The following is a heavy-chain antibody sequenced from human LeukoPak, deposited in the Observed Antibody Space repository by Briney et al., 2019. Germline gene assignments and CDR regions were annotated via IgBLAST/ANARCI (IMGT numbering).Heavy chain of an antibody. CDR1: GYSISSGYF. CDR2: FYHSGIT. J-gene: IGHJ4*02. D-gene: IGHD3-22*01. V-gene: IGHV4-38-2*02. CDR3: ARGSYYYYYDSSGYEGTGFDY. Sequence: PSETLSLTCIVSGYSISSGYFWGWIRQPPGKGLEWIGSFYHSGITYYNPSLKSRVTISVEMSKNQFSLKLTSVPAADTAVYSCARGSYYYYYDSSGYEGTGFDYWGQGTLVTVSS.